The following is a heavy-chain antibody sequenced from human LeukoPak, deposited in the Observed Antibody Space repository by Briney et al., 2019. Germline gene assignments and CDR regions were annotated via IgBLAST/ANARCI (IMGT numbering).Heavy chain of an antibody. CDR3: ARLTRLSTSPDRYYLDY. Sequence: SETLSLTCTVSGGSISIYYWNWIRQPPGKGLEWIGYIYTSGGTNYIPSLKGRVTISIDTSKNQFSLKLSSVTAADSAVYYCARLTRLSTSPDRYYLDYWGQGTLVTVSS. D-gene: IGHD6-6*01. V-gene: IGHV4-4*09. J-gene: IGHJ4*02. CDR2: IYTSGGT. CDR1: GGSISIYY.